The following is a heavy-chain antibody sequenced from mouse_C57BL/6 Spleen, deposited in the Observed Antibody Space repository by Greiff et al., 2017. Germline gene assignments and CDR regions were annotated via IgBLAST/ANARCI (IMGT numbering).Heavy chain of an antibody. V-gene: IGHV5-16*01. CDR3: ARGFTAGTMDY. J-gene: IGHJ4*01. Sequence: EVHLVESEGGLVQPGSSMKLSCTASGFTFSDYYMAWVRQVPEKGLEWVANINYDGSSTYYLDSLKSRFIISRDNAKNILYLQMSSLKSEDTATDYCARGFTAGTMDYWGQGTAVTVSS. CDR2: INYDGSST. D-gene: IGHD3-1*01. CDR1: GFTFSDYY.